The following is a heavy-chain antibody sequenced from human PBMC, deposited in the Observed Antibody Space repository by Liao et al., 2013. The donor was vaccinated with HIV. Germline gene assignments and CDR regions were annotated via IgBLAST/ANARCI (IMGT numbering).Heavy chain of an antibody. CDR3: ARQGHDYGDLGLYSFDS. Sequence: QVQLQQWGAGLLKPSETVSLTCTVSGGSFTGYYWNWIRQSPGKGLEWIGDVYFTGSTKYNPSLKSRVTISLDTSKNQFSLRLISVTAADTAVYYCARQGHDYGDLGLYSFDSWGQGTPVTVSS. CDR2: VYFTGST. J-gene: IGHJ4*02. CDR1: GGSFTGYY. V-gene: IGHV4-59*12. D-gene: IGHD4-17*01.